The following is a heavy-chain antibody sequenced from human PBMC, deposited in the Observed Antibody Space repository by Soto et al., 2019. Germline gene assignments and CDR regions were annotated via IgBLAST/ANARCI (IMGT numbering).Heavy chain of an antibody. Sequence: ASVKVSCKASGGTFSSYAISWVRQAPGQGLEWMGGIIPIFGTANYAQKFQGRVTITADESTSTAYMELSSLRSEDTAVYYCARDRYYYDSSGSASWFDPWGQGTLVTVSS. CDR3: ARDRYYYDSSGSASWFDP. D-gene: IGHD3-22*01. J-gene: IGHJ5*02. V-gene: IGHV1-69*13. CDR1: GGTFSSYA. CDR2: IIPIFGTA.